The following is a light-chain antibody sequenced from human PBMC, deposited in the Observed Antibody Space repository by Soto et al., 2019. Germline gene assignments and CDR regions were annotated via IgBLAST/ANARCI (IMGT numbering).Light chain of an antibody. Sequence: EIGLTQSPGTLSLSPGERATLSCRASQSVSSSYLAWYQQKPGQAPSLLIYGASSRATGIPDRFSGSGSGTDFTLTISRLEPEDFAVYYCQQYGSSPLLTFGGGTKVEIK. J-gene: IGKJ4*01. CDR2: GAS. CDR1: QSVSSSY. V-gene: IGKV3-20*01. CDR3: QQYGSSPLLT.